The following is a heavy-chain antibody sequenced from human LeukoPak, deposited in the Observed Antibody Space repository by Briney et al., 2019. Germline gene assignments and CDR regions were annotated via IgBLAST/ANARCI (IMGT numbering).Heavy chain of an antibody. V-gene: IGHV3-15*01. J-gene: IGHJ4*02. CDR3: TTYDFWSGYYRVDY. Sequence: GGSLRLSCAASGFTFSNAWMSWVRQAPGKGLEWVGRIKSKTGGGTTDYAAPVKGRFTISRDDSKNTLYLQMNSLKTEDTAVYYCTTYDFWSGYYRVDYWGQGTLVTVSS. CDR2: IKSKTGGGTT. CDR1: GFTFSNAW. D-gene: IGHD3-3*01.